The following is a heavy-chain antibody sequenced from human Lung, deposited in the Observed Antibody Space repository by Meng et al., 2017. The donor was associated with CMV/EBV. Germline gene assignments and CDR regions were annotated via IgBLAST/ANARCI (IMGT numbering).Heavy chain of an antibody. CDR2: IRYDGTHK. CDR1: GFMFSSSG. D-gene: IGHD5-12*01. J-gene: IGHJ4*02. CDR3: AKDRSGYDPLGLDY. V-gene: IGHV3-30*02. Sequence: SXAASGFMFSSSGMHWVRQAPGKGLEWVASIRYDGTHKYSADSVKGRFTISRDNSRYTLYLQMNSLRPEDTAVYYCAKDRSGYDPLGLDYWGQGALVXVSS.